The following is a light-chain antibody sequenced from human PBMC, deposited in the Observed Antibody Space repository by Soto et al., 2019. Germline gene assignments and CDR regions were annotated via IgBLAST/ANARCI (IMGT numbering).Light chain of an antibody. CDR1: QSVGSN. Sequence: VMAHRPISMTGSPGERDTISCRAGQSVGSNLAWYQQKPGQAPRLLISGASTRATGIPTRFSGSGSGTEFTLTISSLQSEDFAVYYCQQYHKWPAITFGQGKQLEIK. V-gene: IGKV3-15*01. CDR3: QQYHKWPAIT. CDR2: GAS. J-gene: IGKJ5*01.